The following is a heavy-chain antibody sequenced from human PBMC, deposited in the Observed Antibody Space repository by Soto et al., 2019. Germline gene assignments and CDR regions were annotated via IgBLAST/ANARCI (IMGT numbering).Heavy chain of an antibody. V-gene: IGHV3-7*01. J-gene: IGHJ4*02. CDR2: IRRDGGQI. CDR1: GFTFPNYW. D-gene: IGHD3-10*01. CDR3: ASGTIPMIRGVYDS. Sequence: EVQLVESGGGLVQPGGSLRLSCVASGFTFPNYWVSWVRQAPGKGLEWVANIRRDGGQIYYAASVKGRFTISRDNVKNSLYLQMDRLRAEDTAVYYCASGTIPMIRGVYDSWGQGTLVTVSS.